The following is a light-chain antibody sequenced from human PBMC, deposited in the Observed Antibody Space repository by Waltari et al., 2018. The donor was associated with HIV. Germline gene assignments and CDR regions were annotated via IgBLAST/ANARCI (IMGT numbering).Light chain of an antibody. CDR1: SSAVRGYNL. CDR2: DVS. CDR3: CSHAGSSIYV. Sequence: QSALPQPASVSGSPGQSITISFSGTSSAVRGYNLVSWYQQHPGKAPQLMIYDVSKRPSGVSNRFSGSKSGNMASLTISGLQAEDEADYYCCSHAGSSIYVFGTGTKVTVL. J-gene: IGLJ1*01. V-gene: IGLV2-23*02.